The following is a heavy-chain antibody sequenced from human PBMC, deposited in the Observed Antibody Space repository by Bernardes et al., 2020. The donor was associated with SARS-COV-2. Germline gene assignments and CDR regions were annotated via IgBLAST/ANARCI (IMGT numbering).Heavy chain of an antibody. Sequence: GGSLRLSCAASGFTVSSNYMSWVRQAPGKGLEWVSVIYSGGSTYYADAVKGRFTISRDNSKNTLYLQMNSLRAEDPAVYYCAREQVVVTAIDYYYYYGMDVWGQGTTVNVYS. J-gene: IGHJ6*02. CDR3: AREQVVVTAIDYYYYYGMDV. D-gene: IGHD2-21*02. CDR1: GFTVSSNY. CDR2: IYSGGST. V-gene: IGHV3-66*01.